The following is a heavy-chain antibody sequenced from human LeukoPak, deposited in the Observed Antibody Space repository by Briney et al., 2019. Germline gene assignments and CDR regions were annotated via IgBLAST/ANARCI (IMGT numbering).Heavy chain of an antibody. CDR3: ARDYDSSGYYYLDAFDI. V-gene: IGHV1-69*04. D-gene: IGHD3-22*01. J-gene: IGHJ3*02. CDR2: IIPILGIA. CDR1: GGTFSSYA. Sequence: SVKVSCKASGGTFSSYAISWVRQAPGQGLEWMGRIIPILGIANYAQKFQGRVTITADKSTSTAYMELSSLRSEDTAVYYCARDYDSSGYYYLDAFDIWGQGTMVTVSS.